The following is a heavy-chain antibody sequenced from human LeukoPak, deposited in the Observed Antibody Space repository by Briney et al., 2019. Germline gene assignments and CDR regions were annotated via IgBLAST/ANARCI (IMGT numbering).Heavy chain of an antibody. CDR3: VRDTYMDV. J-gene: IGHJ6*03. CDR2: IKQDGSEK. CDR1: GFTFSSYW. Sequence: GGSLRLSRAVSGFTFSSYWMSWVRQAPGKGLEWVANIKQDGSEKYYVDSVKGRFTISRDNAKNSLNLQMNSLRAEDTAVYYCVRDTYMDVWGKGTTVTVSS. V-gene: IGHV3-7*01.